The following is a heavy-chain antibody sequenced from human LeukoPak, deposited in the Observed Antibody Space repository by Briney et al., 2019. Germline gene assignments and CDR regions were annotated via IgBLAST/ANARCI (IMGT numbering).Heavy chain of an antibody. J-gene: IGHJ4*02. CDR2: IYYSGST. Sequence: SETLSLTCTVSGGSISSYYWSWIRQPPGKGLEWIGYIYYSGSTNYNPSLKSRVTISVDTSKNRFSLKLSSVTAADTAVYYCARRVDIAAAYYFDYWGQGTLVTVSS. D-gene: IGHD6-13*01. CDR3: ARRVDIAAAYYFDY. CDR1: GGSISSYY. V-gene: IGHV4-59*08.